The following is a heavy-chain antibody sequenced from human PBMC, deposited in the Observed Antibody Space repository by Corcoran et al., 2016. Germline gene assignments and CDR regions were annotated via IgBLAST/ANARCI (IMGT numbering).Heavy chain of an antibody. V-gene: IGHV4-34*01. CDR1: GGSFSDHS. J-gene: IGHJ2*01. CDR2: ISHSRRT. CDR3: ARHLKSVSYFDL. Sequence: QVQLQQWGAGLLKPSETLSLTCAVYGGSFSDHSWSWIRQPPGKGLEWIGEISHSRRTTYNPSLKSRITISVDTSKNQFSLKLSTVSAADTAVYYCARHLKSVSYFDLWGRGTLVTVSS.